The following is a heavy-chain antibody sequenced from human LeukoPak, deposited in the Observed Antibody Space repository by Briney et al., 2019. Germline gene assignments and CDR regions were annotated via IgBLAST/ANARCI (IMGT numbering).Heavy chain of an antibody. J-gene: IGHJ4*02. Sequence: PGGSLRLSCAASGFTFSSYWMSWVRPAPGKGLEWVTNIKQDGREKNYVDSVKGRFTISRDNAKTSLYLQMNSMRAEDTAVYYCARVWRVRGVITAVFDSWGQGTLVTVSS. CDR3: ARVWRVRGVITAVFDS. D-gene: IGHD3-10*01. CDR1: GFTFSSYW. V-gene: IGHV3-7*01. CDR2: IKQDGREK.